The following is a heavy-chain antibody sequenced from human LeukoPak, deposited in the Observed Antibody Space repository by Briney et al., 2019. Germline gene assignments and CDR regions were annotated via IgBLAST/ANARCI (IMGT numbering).Heavy chain of an antibody. J-gene: IGHJ3*02. V-gene: IGHV3-21*01. CDR1: GFTFSSYS. Sequence: GGSLRLSCAASGFTFSSYSMNWVRQAPGKGLEWVSSISSSSSYIYYADSVKGRFTISRDNSKNTLYLQMNSLRAEDTAVYYCANGGYDSSGYYYYPNHDAFDIWGQGTMVTVSS. CDR3: ANGGYDSSGYYYYPNHDAFDI. CDR2: ISSSSSYI. D-gene: IGHD3-22*01.